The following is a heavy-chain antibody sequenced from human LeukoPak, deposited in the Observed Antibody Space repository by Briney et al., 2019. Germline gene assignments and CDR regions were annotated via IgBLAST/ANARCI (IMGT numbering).Heavy chain of an antibody. J-gene: IGHJ4*02. CDR3: GGDSDWDLVAASDY. CDR1: GFTFSSYA. D-gene: IGHD2-15*01. V-gene: IGHV3-23*01. Sequence: GGSLRLSCAASGFTFSSYAMSWVRQAPGKGLEWVSAISGSGGSTYYADSVKGRFTISRDNSKNTLYLQMNSLRAEDTAVYYCGGDSDWDLVAASDYWGQGTLVTVSS. CDR2: ISGSGGST.